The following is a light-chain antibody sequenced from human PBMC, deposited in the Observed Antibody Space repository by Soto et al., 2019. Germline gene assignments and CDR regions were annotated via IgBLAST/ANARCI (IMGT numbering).Light chain of an antibody. Sequence: EIVLTQSPCTLSLSPGERATLSCRASQSVAGSYLAWYQQKPGQAPRLLIYGASSRATGIPDRFSGSGSGADFTLTISRLEPEDFAVYYCQQYGSSPPMTFGQGTKVDIK. J-gene: IGKJ1*01. CDR2: GAS. CDR1: QSVAGSY. V-gene: IGKV3-20*01. CDR3: QQYGSSPPMT.